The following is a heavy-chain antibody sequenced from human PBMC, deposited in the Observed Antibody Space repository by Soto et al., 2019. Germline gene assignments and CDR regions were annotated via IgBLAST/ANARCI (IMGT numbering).Heavy chain of an antibody. CDR3: ARGSESYYGSGSYRYYYYYMDV. D-gene: IGHD3-10*01. CDR1: GGSFSGYY. Sequence: SETLSLTCAVYGGSFSGYYWSWIRQPPGKGLEWIGEINHSGSTNYNPSLKSRVTISVDTSKNQFSLKLSSVTAADTAVYYCARGSESYYGSGSYRYYYYYMDVWGKGTTVS. CDR2: INHSGST. J-gene: IGHJ6*03. V-gene: IGHV4-34*01.